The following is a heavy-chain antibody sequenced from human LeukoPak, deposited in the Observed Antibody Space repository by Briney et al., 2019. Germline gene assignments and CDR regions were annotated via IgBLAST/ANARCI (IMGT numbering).Heavy chain of an antibody. V-gene: IGHV1-18*04. Sequence: GASVKVSCXASGYIFISHGISWVRLAPGQGLEWMGWISPHNGKTEYAQKFQGRVSMTRDRSTSTVYMELRSLRSDDTAVYYCARESPPLTTVITKYYQYFMDVWGKGTTVTVSS. J-gene: IGHJ6*03. CDR2: ISPHNGKT. D-gene: IGHD4-23*01. CDR3: ARESPPLTTVITKYYQYFMDV. CDR1: GYIFISHG.